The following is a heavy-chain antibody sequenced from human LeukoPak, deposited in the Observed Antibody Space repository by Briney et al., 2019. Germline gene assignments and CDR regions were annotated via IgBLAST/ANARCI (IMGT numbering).Heavy chain of an antibody. J-gene: IGHJ6*04. D-gene: IGHD2-2*01. CDR1: GGSFRGYY. CDR2: INHSGST. CDR3: ARASNLYCSSTSCPYYYYGMDV. Sequence: SETLSLTCAVYGGSFRGYYWSWIRQPPGKGLGWIGEINHSGSTNYNPSLKSRVTISVDTSKNQFSLKLSSVTAADTAVYYCARASNLYCSSTSCPYYYYGMDVWGKGTTVTVSS. V-gene: IGHV4-34*01.